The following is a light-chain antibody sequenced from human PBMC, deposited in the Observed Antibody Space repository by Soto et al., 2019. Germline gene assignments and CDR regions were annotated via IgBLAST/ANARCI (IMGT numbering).Light chain of an antibody. CDR1: SSDVGAYNY. CDR2: EVS. Sequence: QSALTQPASVSGSPGQSITISCTGTSSDVGAYNYVSWYQQHPGKAPKLMIYEVSSRPSGVSNRFSGSKSGNTASLTISGLQAEDEADYSCASYTSSSTWVFGGGPKLTVL. CDR3: ASYTSSSTWV. V-gene: IGLV2-14*01. J-gene: IGLJ3*02.